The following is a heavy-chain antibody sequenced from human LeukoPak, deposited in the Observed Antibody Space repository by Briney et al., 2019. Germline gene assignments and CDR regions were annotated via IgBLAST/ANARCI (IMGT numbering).Heavy chain of an antibody. Sequence: GGSLRLSCAASGFTFSSYGMHWVRQAPCKGLEWVAVISYDGSNKYYADSVKGRFTISRDNSKNTLYLQMNSLRAEDTAVYYCAKDRHNKYQLPRYYYYYGMDVWGQGTTVTVSS. CDR2: ISYDGSNK. CDR3: AKDRHNKYQLPRYYYYYGMDV. CDR1: GFTFSSYG. J-gene: IGHJ6*02. D-gene: IGHD2-2*01. V-gene: IGHV3-30*18.